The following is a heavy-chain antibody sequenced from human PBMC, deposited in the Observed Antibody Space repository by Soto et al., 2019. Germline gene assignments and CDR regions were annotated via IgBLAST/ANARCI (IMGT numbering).Heavy chain of an antibody. D-gene: IGHD1-26*01. CDR1: GDSVSSNSAA. Sequence: QVQLQQSGPGLVKPSQTLSVTCGISGDSVSSNSAAWNWLRQSPSRGLEWLGRTYYRSKWYNDYGGSGESRITINPDTSKNHFSLQLNFVTPEDTAVYFCARGEQYSGRIFDYWGQGTLVTVSS. CDR3: ARGEQYSGRIFDY. CDR2: TYYRSKWYN. J-gene: IGHJ4*02. V-gene: IGHV6-1*01.